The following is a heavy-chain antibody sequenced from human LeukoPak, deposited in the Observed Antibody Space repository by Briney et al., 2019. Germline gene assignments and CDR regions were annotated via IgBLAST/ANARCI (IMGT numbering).Heavy chain of an antibody. CDR2: IYPRDGST. CDR1: GYTFTNNY. Sequence: ASVKVSCKASGYTFTNNYLHWVRQAPGQGLEWMGMIYPRDGSTSYAQNFQGRVTVTRDTSTTTVHMELRGLRSEDTAVDYCARDQEGFDYWGRGTVVTVSS. J-gene: IGHJ4*02. CDR3: ARDQEGFDY. V-gene: IGHV1-46*01.